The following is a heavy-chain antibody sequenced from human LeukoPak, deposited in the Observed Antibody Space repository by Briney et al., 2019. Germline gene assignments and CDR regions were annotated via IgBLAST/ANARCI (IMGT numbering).Heavy chain of an antibody. CDR3: ARAGYCSSTSSRGYYYYGMDV. V-gene: IGHV3-33*01. CDR2: IWYDGSNK. D-gene: IGHD2-2*03. J-gene: IGHJ6*02. CDR1: GFTFSSYG. Sequence: GGSLRLSCAASGFTFSSYGMHWVRQAPGKGLEGVAVIWYDGSNKYYADSVKGRFTISRDNYKNTLYLQMNSLRAEDTAVYYCARAGYCSSTSSRGYYYYGMDVWGQGTTVTVS.